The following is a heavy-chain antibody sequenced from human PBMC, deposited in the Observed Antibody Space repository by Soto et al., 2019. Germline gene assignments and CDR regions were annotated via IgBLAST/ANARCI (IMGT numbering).Heavy chain of an antibody. V-gene: IGHV1-18*01. Sequence: XSVKVSYKASVYTFTSYGISWVRQAPGQGLEWMGWISAYNGNTNYAQKLQGRVTMTTDTSTSTAYMELRSLRSDDTAVYYCARVGYYDSSGYYPNYWYFDLWGRGTLVTVSS. CDR3: ARVGYYDSSGYYPNYWYFDL. CDR2: ISAYNGNT. J-gene: IGHJ2*01. D-gene: IGHD3-22*01. CDR1: VYTFTSYG.